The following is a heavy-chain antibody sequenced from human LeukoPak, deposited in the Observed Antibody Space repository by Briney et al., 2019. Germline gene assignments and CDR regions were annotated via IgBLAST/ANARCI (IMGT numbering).Heavy chain of an antibody. V-gene: IGHV3-21*01. Sequence: GGSLRLSCAASGFTFSSYSMNWVRQAPGKGLEWVSSISSSSSYIYYADSVKGRLTISRDNAKNSLYLQMNSLRAEDTAVYYCARDPGYCSGGSCQYYYYYYMDVWGKGTTVTVSS. CDR2: ISSSSSYI. CDR1: GFTFSSYS. J-gene: IGHJ6*03. CDR3: ARDPGYCSGGSCQYYYYYYMDV. D-gene: IGHD2-15*01.